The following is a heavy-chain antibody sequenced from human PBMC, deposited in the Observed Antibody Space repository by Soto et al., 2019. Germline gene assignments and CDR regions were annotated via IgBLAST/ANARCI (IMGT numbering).Heavy chain of an antibody. CDR1: GFTFSSYA. J-gene: IGHJ6*02. V-gene: IGHV3-30-3*01. Sequence: PVGSLRLSCAASGFTFSSYAMHWVRQAPGKGLEWVAVISYDGSNKYYADSVKGRFTISRDNSKNTLYLQMNSLRAEDTAVYYCARDTVVVVPAATSARYYYYGMDVWGQGTTVTVSS. D-gene: IGHD2-2*01. CDR3: ARDTVVVVPAATSARYYYYGMDV. CDR2: ISYDGSNK.